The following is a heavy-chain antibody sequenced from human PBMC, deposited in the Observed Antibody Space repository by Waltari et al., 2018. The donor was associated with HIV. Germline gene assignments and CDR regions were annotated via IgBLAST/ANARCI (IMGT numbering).Heavy chain of an antibody. CDR2: IWYDGSKK. V-gene: IGHV3-33*01. CDR3: ARVPFASSWSADSFDV. CDR1: GFRVGDYG. J-gene: IGHJ3*01. D-gene: IGHD6-13*01. Sequence: VQLEESGGGVVQPGRSRRLSCAASGFRVGDYGLHWARQAPGKGRQWGAVIWYDGSKKEYSDSVKGRFTISKDNSKNTLFLQMNSLRVDDTAVYFCARVPFASSWSADSFDVWGPGTRITVSS.